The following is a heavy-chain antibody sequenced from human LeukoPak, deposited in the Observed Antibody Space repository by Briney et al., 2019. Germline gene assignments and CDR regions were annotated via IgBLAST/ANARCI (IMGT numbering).Heavy chain of an antibody. D-gene: IGHD2-2*02. Sequence: GASVKVSCKTSGYTFTDYYVHWVRQAPGQGLEWVGWINPNSGSTSYIQKFQGWVNLTRDTSITTVYMEFSRLRSDDTAVYYCARARDYCTSTRCYSPHHYGIDVWGQGTTVIVSS. J-gene: IGHJ6*02. CDR3: ARARDYCTSTRCYSPHHYGIDV. V-gene: IGHV1-2*04. CDR2: INPNSGST. CDR1: GYTFTDYY.